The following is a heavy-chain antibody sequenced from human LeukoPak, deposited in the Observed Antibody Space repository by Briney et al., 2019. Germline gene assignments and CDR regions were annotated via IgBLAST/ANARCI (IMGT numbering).Heavy chain of an antibody. Sequence: GASVKVSCKVSGYTLTELSMHWVRQAPGKGLEWMGGFDPEDGETIYAQKFQGRVTMTEDTSTDTAYMELSSLRSEDTAVYYCARDFGAGRQPGKGYYYYYMDVWGKGTTVTVSS. D-gene: IGHD3-10*01. CDR3: ARDFGAGRQPGKGYYYYYMDV. V-gene: IGHV1-24*01. J-gene: IGHJ6*03. CDR2: FDPEDGET. CDR1: GYTLTELS.